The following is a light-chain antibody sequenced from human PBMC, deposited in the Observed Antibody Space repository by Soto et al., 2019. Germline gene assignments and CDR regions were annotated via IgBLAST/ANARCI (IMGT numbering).Light chain of an antibody. Sequence: DIQMTQSPSTLSASVGDRVTITCRASQSISNWLAWYQQKPGKAPKLLIYRTSSLETGVPSRFSGSGSWTEFTLTISSLQPDDFANYYCQQYNTYSPTWTFGQGTKVEIE. J-gene: IGKJ1*01. CDR2: RTS. CDR3: QQYNTYSPTWT. V-gene: IGKV1-5*03. CDR1: QSISNW.